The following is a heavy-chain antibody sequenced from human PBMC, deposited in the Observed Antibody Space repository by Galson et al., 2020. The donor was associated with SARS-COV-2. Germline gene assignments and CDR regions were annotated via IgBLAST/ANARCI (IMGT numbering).Heavy chain of an antibody. V-gene: IGHV4-59*01. CDR2: IYYSGST. CDR3: ARVGLGYCSSTSCYSDYYYMDV. Sequence: SETLSLTCTVYGGSISSYYWSWIRQPPGKGLEWIGDIYYSGSTNYNPSLKSRVTISVDTSKNQFSLKLSSVTAADTAVYYCARVGLGYCSSTSCYSDYYYMDVWGKGTTVTVSS. J-gene: IGHJ6*03. D-gene: IGHD2-2*01. CDR1: GGSISSYY.